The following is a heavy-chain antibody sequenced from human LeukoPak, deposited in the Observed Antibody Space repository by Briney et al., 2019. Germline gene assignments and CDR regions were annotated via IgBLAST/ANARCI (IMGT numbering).Heavy chain of an antibody. CDR1: EYTFIGYY. J-gene: IGHJ3*01. D-gene: IGHD3-10*01. CDR2: INPNSGGT. V-gene: IGHV1-2*02. Sequence: ASVKVSCKAFEYTFIGYYMHWVRQAPGQGPEWMGWINPNSGGTIYAQKFQDRVTMTRDTSISTAYMELNRLRSDDTAVYYCVRDRGVWAFDVWGQGTMVIVSS. CDR3: VRDRGVWAFDV.